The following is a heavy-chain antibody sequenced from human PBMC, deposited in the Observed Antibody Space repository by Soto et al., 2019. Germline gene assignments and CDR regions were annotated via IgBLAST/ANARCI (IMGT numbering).Heavy chain of an antibody. D-gene: IGHD6-13*01. CDR1: GGTFSSYT. V-gene: IGHV1-69*08. CDR3: AREGSRSWYWFDP. J-gene: IGHJ5*02. CDR2: IIPILGIA. Sequence: QVQLVQSGAEVKKPGSSVKVSCKASGGTFSSYTISWVRQAPGQGLEWMGRIIPILGIANYAQKFQGRVTITADKSTSTAYMELSSLRSEDTAVYYCAREGSRSWYWFDPWGQGTLVTVSS.